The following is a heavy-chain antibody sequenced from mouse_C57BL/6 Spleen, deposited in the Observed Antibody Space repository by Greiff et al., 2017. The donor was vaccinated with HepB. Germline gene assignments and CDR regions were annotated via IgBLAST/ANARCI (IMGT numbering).Heavy chain of an antibody. Sequence: QVQLQQPGAELVKPGASVKMSCKASGYTFTSYWITWVKQRPGQGLEWIGDIYPGSGSTNYNEKFKSKATLTVDTSSSKAYMQLSSLTSEDSAVYYCARPITTVVSDYFDYWGQGTTLTVSS. D-gene: IGHD1-1*01. J-gene: IGHJ2*01. CDR2: IYPGSGST. V-gene: IGHV1-55*01. CDR1: GYTFTSYW. CDR3: ARPITTVVSDYFDY.